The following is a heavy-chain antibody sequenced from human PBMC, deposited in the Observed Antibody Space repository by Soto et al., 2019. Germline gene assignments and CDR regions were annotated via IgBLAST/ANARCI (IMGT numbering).Heavy chain of an antibody. Sequence: EVQLLESGGGLVQPGGSLRLSCAASGFTFSSYAMSWVRQAPGKGLEWVSAISGSGGSTYYADSVKGRFTISRDNSKNTLYLKMNSGSAETTAVYYCENVTFHAVPRVPYYFASWGRAPLVTVS. J-gene: IGHJ4*02. CDR3: ENVTFHAVPRVPYYFAS. V-gene: IGHV3-23*01. D-gene: IGHD3-10*01. CDR1: GFTFSSYA. CDR2: ISGSGGST.